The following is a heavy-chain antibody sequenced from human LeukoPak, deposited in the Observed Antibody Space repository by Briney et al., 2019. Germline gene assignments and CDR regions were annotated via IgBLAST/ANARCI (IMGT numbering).Heavy chain of an antibody. D-gene: IGHD4-23*01. CDR1: GFTLSDYY. CDR2: VSNSGSTI. J-gene: IGHJ4*02. Sequence: PGGSLRLSCAASGFTLSDYYMSWIRQAPGRGLEWVSYVSNSGSTIYYADSVKGRFTISRDNAKNSPYLQMNSLRVEDTAVYYCARRGNAVVDYWGQGTLVTVSS. V-gene: IGHV3-11*01. CDR3: ARRGNAVVDY.